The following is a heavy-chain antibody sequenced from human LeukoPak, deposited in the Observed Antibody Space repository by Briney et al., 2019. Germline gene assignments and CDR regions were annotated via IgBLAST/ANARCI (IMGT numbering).Heavy chain of an antibody. CDR1: GGSFSGYY. Sequence: SETLTLTCAVYGGSFSGYYWSWIRQPPGKGLEWIGEINHSGSTNYNPSLKSGVTISVDTSKNQFSLKLSSVTAADTAVYYCAREWAGSGSFHLVVVWGRDPRHTLSS. CDR3: AREWAGSGSFHLVVV. V-gene: IGHV4-34*01. J-gene: IGHJ6*04. CDR2: INHSGST. D-gene: IGHD1-26*01.